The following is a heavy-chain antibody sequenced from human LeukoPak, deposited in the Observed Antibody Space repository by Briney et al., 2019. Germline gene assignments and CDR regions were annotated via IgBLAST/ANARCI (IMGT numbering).Heavy chain of an antibody. J-gene: IGHJ4*02. V-gene: IGHV3-48*03. CDR3: TLLAVASDFDY. CDR2: IASSGTTK. D-gene: IGHD6-19*01. CDR1: GFTFSRNA. Sequence: GGSLRLSCAASGFTFSRNAMSWVRQAPGKGLEWVSNIASSGTTKYYADSVKGRFSISRDNAKSSLYLQMNSLRVEDTAVYYCTLLAVASDFDYWGQGALVTVSS.